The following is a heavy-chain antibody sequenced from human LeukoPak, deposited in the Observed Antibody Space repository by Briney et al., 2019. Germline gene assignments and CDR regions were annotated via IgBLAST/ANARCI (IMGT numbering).Heavy chain of an antibody. CDR1: GFTFTDYW. V-gene: IGHV3-7*03. J-gene: IGHJ4*02. CDR3: AKDMGPFYNWNEAKTFDY. D-gene: IGHD1-1*01. CDR2: IKRDGREK. Sequence: GGSLRLSCAASGFTFTDYWMSWVRQAPGKGLEWVANIKRDGREKYYVDSVKGRFTISRDNAKNSLYLQMNSLRAEDTALYYCAKDMGPFYNWNEAKTFDYWGQGTLVTVSS.